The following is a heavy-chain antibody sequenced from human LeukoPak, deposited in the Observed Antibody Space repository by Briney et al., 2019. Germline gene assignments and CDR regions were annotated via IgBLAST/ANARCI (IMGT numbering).Heavy chain of an antibody. CDR1: GLTFSRYS. CDR3: ARVPAGVIGMKDAFDI. D-gene: IGHD3-16*02. CDR2: ISTSSSYI. V-gene: IGHV3-21*01. Sequence: PGGSLRLSCAASGLTFSRYSMNWVRQAPGKGLEWVSSISTSSSYIYYADSVKGRFTISRDNAKNSLYLQMNSLRAEDTAVYYCARVPAGVIGMKDAFDIWGQGTMVTVSS. J-gene: IGHJ3*02.